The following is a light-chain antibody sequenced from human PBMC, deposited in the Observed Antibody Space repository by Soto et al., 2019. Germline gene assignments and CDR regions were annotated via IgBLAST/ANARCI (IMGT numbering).Light chain of an antibody. J-gene: IGKJ1*01. CDR3: QLYVSSLTWT. Sequence: IGLTRSPAILALSPGDRDILSCMAIQSVSSSYLAWYQHKPGQAPRLLIYGASSRATGIPDRFSGSVSGTDFTLTISRLEPEDFAVYYCQLYVSSLTWTFGQVTKVDTK. CDR2: GAS. CDR1: QSVSSSY. V-gene: IGKV3-20*01.